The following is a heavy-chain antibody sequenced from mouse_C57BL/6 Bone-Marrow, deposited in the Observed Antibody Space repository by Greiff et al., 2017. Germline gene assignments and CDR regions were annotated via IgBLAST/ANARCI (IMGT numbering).Heavy chain of an antibody. V-gene: IGHV1-4*01. J-gene: IGHJ1*03. CDR2: INPSSGYT. CDR1: GYTFTSYT. CDR3: ATSTKWYFDV. Sequence: VKLMESGAELARPGASVKMSCKASGYTFTSYTMHWVKQRPGQGLEWIGYINPSSGYTKYNQKFKDKATLTADKSSSTAYMQLSSLTSEDSAVYYCATSTKWYFDVWGTGTTVTVSS. D-gene: IGHD2-1*01.